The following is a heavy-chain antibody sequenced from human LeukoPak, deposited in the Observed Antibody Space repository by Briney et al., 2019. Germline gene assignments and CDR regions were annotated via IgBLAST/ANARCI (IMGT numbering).Heavy chain of an antibody. Sequence: VASVTVSCKASGGTFSIYAISWVRQAPGQGLEWMGGIIPIFGTANYAQKFQGRVTITADESTSTAYMELSSLRSEDTAVYYCARDSPAYFGGDCSYDYWGQGTLVTVSS. CDR1: GGTFSIYA. D-gene: IGHD2-21*02. J-gene: IGHJ4*02. CDR2: IIPIFGTA. CDR3: ARDSPAYFGGDCSYDY. V-gene: IGHV1-69*13.